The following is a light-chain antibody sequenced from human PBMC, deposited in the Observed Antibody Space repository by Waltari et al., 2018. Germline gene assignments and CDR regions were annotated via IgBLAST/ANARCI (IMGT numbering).Light chain of an antibody. V-gene: IGLV1-44*01. CDR1: RSNIGSKT. CDR2: KNN. J-gene: IGLJ3*02. CDR3: ATWDDSLAAWV. Sequence: QSVLTQPPSASGTPGQRVTISFSGSRSNIGSKTVNWYQQFPGTAPNVLLYKNNQRPAGVPPRFSGSKSGSSGSLAISGPQSGDEADYYWATWDDSLAAWVFGGGTKLTVL.